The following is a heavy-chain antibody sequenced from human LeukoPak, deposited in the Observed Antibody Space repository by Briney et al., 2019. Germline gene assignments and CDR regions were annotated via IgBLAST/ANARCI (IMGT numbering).Heavy chain of an antibody. V-gene: IGHV3-53*01. J-gene: IGHJ4*02. Sequence: GGSLRLSCAASGFSVSSNYMNWVRQTPGKGLEGVSIIHSSGSTFYADSVKGRFTVSRDDSKNTVYLQMNSLRAEDTAVYYCARSLFFDHWGQGTLVTVSS. CDR1: GFSVSSNY. D-gene: IGHD2-21*01. CDR2: IHSSGST. CDR3: ARSLFFDH.